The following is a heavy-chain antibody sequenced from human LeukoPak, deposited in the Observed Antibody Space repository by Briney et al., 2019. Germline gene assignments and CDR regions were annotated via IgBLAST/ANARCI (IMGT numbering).Heavy chain of an antibody. CDR2: ISAYNGNT. V-gene: IGHV1-18*01. CDR3: ARYYYGSGSYYSDY. D-gene: IGHD3-10*01. CDR1: GYTFTSYG. Sequence: ASVKVSCKASGYTFTSYGISWVRQAPGQGREWMGWISAYNGNTNYAQKLQGRVTMTTDTSTSTAYMELRSLGSDDTAVYYCARYYYGSGSYYSDYWGQGTLVTVSS. J-gene: IGHJ4*02.